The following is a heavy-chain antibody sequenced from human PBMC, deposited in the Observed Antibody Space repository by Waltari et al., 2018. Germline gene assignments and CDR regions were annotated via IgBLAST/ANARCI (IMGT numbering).Heavy chain of an antibody. Sequence: EVQLVESGGGLVQPGRSLRLSCTASGFTFGDYAMSWVRQAPGKGLEWVGFIRSKAYGGTTEYAASVKGRFTISRDDSKSIAYLQMNSLKTEDTAVYYCTRDKEGDFWSGHADDVWGQGTTVTVSS. CDR2: IRSKAYGGTT. V-gene: IGHV3-49*04. CDR3: TRDKEGDFWSGHADDV. CDR1: GFTFGDYA. D-gene: IGHD3-3*01. J-gene: IGHJ6*02.